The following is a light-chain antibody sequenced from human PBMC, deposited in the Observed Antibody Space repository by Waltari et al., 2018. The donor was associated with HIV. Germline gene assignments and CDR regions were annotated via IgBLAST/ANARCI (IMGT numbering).Light chain of an antibody. CDR2: EVT. V-gene: IGLV2-8*01. CDR1: SSDVGGYNY. CDR3: SSYAGSNSYV. J-gene: IGLJ1*01. Sequence: QSALTQPPSASGSPGQSVTISCTGTSSDVGGYNYVSWYQQHPGKAPKLMIYEVTKRPSVCPDRFSGSKSGNTASLTVSGLQAEDEADYYCSSYAGSNSYVFGTGTKVTVL.